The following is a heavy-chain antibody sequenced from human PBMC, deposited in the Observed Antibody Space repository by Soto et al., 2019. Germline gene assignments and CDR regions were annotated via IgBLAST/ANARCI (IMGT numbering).Heavy chain of an antibody. D-gene: IGHD3-10*01. V-gene: IGHV1-3*01. CDR1: GYTFTSYA. J-gene: IGHJ5*02. CDR3: ARVRGSGSYNNWFDP. CDR2: INAGNGNT. Sequence: ASVKVSCKASGYTFTSYAMHWVRQAPGQRLEWMGWINAGNGNTKYSQKFQGRVTITRDTSASTAYMELSSLRSEDTAVYYCARVRGSGSYNNWFDPWGQGTLVTVSS.